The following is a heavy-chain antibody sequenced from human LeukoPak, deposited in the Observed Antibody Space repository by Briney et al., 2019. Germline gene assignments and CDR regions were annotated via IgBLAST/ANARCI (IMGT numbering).Heavy chain of an antibody. V-gene: IGHV1-2*02. J-gene: IGHJ3*02. Sequence: GASVKVSCKASGYTLTAQFLHWVRQAPGQGLEWMGWFDPDSGATLYAQKLRGRVAMTGDKYISTAYMELRSLRSDDTAVYYCARARLWAYDIWGQGTVVTVSS. D-gene: IGHD3-16*01. CDR3: ARARLWAYDI. CDR2: FDPDSGAT. CDR1: GYTLTAQF.